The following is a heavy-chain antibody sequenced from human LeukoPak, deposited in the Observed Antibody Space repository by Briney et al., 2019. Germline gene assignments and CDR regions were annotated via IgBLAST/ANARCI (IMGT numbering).Heavy chain of an antibody. CDR1: GFTFSSYA. J-gene: IGHJ4*02. D-gene: IGHD6-13*01. Sequence: GGSLRLSCAASGFTFSSYAMSWVRQAPGKGLEWVSAISGSGGSTYYADSVKGRFTISRDNSKNTLYLQMSSLRAEDTAVYYCAKKSLAAAGTGVDDYWGQGTLVTVSS. CDR2: ISGSGGST. V-gene: IGHV3-23*01. CDR3: AKKSLAAAGTGVDDY.